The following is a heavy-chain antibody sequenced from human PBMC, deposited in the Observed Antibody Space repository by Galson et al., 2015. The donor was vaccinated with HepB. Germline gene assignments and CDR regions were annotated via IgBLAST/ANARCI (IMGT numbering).Heavy chain of an antibody. J-gene: IGHJ4*02. CDR3: AKVPPRGYSYGTFHY. V-gene: IGHV3-23*01. D-gene: IGHD5-18*01. Sequence: SLRLSCAASGFTFSSYAMTWVRQAPGKGLEWVSSICGSGGSTYYADSVKGRFTISRDNFKNTLYLQMNSLRAEDTAVYYCAKVPPRGYSYGTFHYWGQGTLVTVSS. CDR1: GFTFSSYA. CDR2: ICGSGGST.